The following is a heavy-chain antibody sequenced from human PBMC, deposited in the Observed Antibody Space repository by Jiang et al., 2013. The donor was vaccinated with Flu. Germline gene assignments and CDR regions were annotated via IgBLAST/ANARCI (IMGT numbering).Heavy chain of an antibody. Sequence: QTLSLTCAISGDSVSSNSAAWNWIRQSPSRGLEWLGRTYYRSQWYNEYALSVKSRITINPDTSKNQFSLHLVSVTPEDTAVYFCARGEGSLDWYFDLWGRGTLVTVSS. V-gene: IGHV6-1*01. CDR1: GDSVSSNSAA. CDR3: ARGEGSLDWYFDL. D-gene: IGHD1-26*01. J-gene: IGHJ2*01. CDR2: TYYRSQWYN.